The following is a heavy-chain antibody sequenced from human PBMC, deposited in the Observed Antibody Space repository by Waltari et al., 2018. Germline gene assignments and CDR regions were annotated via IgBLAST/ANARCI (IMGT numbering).Heavy chain of an antibody. D-gene: IGHD3-16*01. CDR1: GFTFSSYE. CDR3: AAYFDY. Sequence: EVQVVGSGGGLVQSGGSLRLSCAASGFTFSSYEMNWVRQAPGKGLEWISYISSSGSTIYYADSVKGRFTISRDNAKNSLFLQMTSLRADDTAVYYCAAYFDYWGQGTLVTVSS. J-gene: IGHJ4*02. V-gene: IGHV3-48*03. CDR2: ISSSGSTI.